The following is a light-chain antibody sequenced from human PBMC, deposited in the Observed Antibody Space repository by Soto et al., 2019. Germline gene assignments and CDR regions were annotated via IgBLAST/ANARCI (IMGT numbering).Light chain of an antibody. CDR2: DAS. CDR3: QQYGSSPPAT. J-gene: IGKJ1*01. V-gene: IGKV3-20*01. CDR1: QSVSSSY. Sequence: EIVLTQSPGTLSLSPGERATLSCRASQSVSSSYLAWYQQKPGQAPRLLIYDASSRAAGIPDRFSGSGSGTDFTLTTSRLEPEDFAVYYCQQYGSSPPATFGQGTKVDIK.